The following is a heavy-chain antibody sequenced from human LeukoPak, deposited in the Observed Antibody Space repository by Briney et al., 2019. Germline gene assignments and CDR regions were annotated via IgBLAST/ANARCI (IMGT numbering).Heavy chain of an antibody. D-gene: IGHD3-3*01. V-gene: IGHV6-1*01. CDR3: ARGRITIFGVVILWFDP. CDR2: TYYRSKWYN. Sequence: PSQTLSLTCAISGDSVSSNSAAWNWIRQSPSRGIEWLGRTYYRSKWYNDYAVSVKSRITINPDTSKNQFSLQLNSVTPEDTAVYYCARGRITIFGVVILWFDPWGQGTLVTVSS. CDR1: GDSVSSNSAA. J-gene: IGHJ5*02.